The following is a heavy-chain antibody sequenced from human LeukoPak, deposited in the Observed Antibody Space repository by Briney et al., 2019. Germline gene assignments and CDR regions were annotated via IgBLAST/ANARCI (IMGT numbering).Heavy chain of an antibody. V-gene: IGHV4-34*01. J-gene: IGHJ6*02. Sequence: SETLSLTCAVYGGSFGGYYWSWIRQPPGKGLEWIGEINHSGSTSYNPSLKSRVTISVDTSKNQFSLKLSSVTAADTAVYYCARAPYDFWSGPPYYYGMDVWGQGTTVTVSS. D-gene: IGHD3-3*01. CDR3: ARAPYDFWSGPPYYYGMDV. CDR2: INHSGST. CDR1: GGSFGGYY.